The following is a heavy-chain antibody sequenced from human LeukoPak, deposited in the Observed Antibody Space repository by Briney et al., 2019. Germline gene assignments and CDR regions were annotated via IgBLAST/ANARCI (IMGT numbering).Heavy chain of an antibody. Sequence: SETLSLTCTVSGGSISSGDYYWSWIRQPPGKGLEWIGYIYYSGSTYYNPSLKSRVTISVDTSKNQFSLKLSSVTAADTAVYYCARVNELLWFGGQPFDPWGQGTLVTVSS. V-gene: IGHV4-30-4*01. CDR2: IYYSGST. J-gene: IGHJ5*02. CDR3: ARVNELLWFGGQPFDP. D-gene: IGHD3-10*01. CDR1: GGSISSGDYY.